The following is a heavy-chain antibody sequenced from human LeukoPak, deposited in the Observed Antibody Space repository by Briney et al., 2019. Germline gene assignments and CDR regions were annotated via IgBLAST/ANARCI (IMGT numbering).Heavy chain of an antibody. CDR2: IYYSGNT. D-gene: IGHD6-13*01. CDR1: GGSISSSSYY. V-gene: IGHV4-39*01. CDR3: ASYSIYYYYMDV. Sequence: SETLSLTCTVPGGSISSSSYYWGWIRQPPGKGLEWIGSIYYSGNTYYNPSLKSRVTISVDTSKNQFSLKLSSVTAADTAVYYCASYSIYYYYMDVWGKGTTVTVSS. J-gene: IGHJ6*03.